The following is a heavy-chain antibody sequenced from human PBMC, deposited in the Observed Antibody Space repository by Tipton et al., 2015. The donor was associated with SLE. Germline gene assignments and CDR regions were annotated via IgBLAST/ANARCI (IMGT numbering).Heavy chain of an antibody. CDR1: GGSISSYY. Sequence: TLSLTCTVSGGSISSYYWRWLRQPAGKGLEWIGRIYTSGSTNYNPSPKSLVTLSVDTSKNQFSLKLRSVTAADTAVYYCARDRDDSSGSLFDPWGQGTLVTVSS. CDR2: IYTSGST. V-gene: IGHV4-4*07. J-gene: IGHJ5*02. D-gene: IGHD3-22*01. CDR3: ARDRDDSSGSLFDP.